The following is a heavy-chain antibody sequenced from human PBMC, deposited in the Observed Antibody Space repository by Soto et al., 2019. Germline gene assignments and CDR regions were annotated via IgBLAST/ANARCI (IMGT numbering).Heavy chain of an antibody. Sequence: GGSLRLSCAASGFTFGSYGMHWVRQAPGKGLEWVAVIWYDGSNKYYADSVKGRFTISRDDSKNTAYLQMNSLKTEDTDVYYCTRQHLDVPVASAIDYWGQGTLVTVSS. CDR2: IWYDGSNK. J-gene: IGHJ4*02. V-gene: IGHV3-33*01. D-gene: IGHD6-19*01. CDR3: TRQHLDVPVASAIDY. CDR1: GFTFGSYG.